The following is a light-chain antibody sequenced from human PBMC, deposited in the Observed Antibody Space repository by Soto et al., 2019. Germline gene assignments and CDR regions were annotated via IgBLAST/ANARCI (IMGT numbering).Light chain of an antibody. CDR3: QQYSSWVT. CDR2: GAS. Sequence: EIVMTQSPVTLSLSPGDTATLSCRASQSITSKLAWYQQKPGHPPRLVIYGASTRATGIPARFSGSGSGTEFTLTISNLQSEDFAVYYCQQYSSWVTFGGGTQLEIE. V-gene: IGKV3-15*01. J-gene: IGKJ4*01. CDR1: QSITSK.